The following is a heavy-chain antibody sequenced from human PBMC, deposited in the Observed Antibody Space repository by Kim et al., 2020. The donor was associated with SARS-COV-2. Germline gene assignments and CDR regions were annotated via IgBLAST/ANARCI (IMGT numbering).Heavy chain of an antibody. Sequence: GGSLRLSCAASGFTVSSNYMSWVRQAPGKGLEWVSVIYSGGSTYYADSVKGRFTISRDNSKNTLYLQMNSLRAEDTAVYYCASMGGSYYYDSSGLGGVSYYYYGMDVWGQGTTVTVSS. CDR2: IYSGGST. CDR3: ASMGGSYYYDSSGLGGVSYYYYGMDV. CDR1: GFTVSSNY. D-gene: IGHD3-22*01. V-gene: IGHV3-53*01. J-gene: IGHJ6*02.